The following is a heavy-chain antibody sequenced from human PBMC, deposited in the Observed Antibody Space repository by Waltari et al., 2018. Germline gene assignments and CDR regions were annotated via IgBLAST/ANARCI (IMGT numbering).Heavy chain of an antibody. V-gene: IGHV3-7*01. CDR2: IKKEGGEK. D-gene: IGHD2-21*01. J-gene: IGHJ4*02. Sequence: EVQLVELGGGLVQHGGSLRLSGAAFGFPFSASCVTWVRQAPGKGLEGVANIKKEGGEKYYVDSVKGRFTVSRDNAKNSLYLQMSSLRAEDTAVYYCARDRGYCGGDCYKNLDSWGQGTLVAVSS. CDR3: ARDRGYCGGDCYKNLDS. CDR1: GFPFSASC.